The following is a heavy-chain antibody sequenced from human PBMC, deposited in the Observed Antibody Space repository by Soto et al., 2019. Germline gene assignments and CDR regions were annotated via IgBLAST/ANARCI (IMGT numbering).Heavy chain of an antibody. Sequence: PGGSLRLSCAASGFTFSIYAMSWVRHAPGKGLEWVSAISGSGGSTYYADSVKGRFTISRDNSKNTLYLQMNSLRAEDTAVYYCAKGRDYSNSNDYWGQGTLVTVSS. V-gene: IGHV3-23*01. CDR1: GFTFSIYA. CDR2: ISGSGGST. CDR3: AKGRDYSNSNDY. D-gene: IGHD4-4*01. J-gene: IGHJ4*02.